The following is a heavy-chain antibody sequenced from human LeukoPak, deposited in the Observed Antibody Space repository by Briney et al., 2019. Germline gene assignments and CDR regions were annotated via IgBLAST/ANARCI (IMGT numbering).Heavy chain of an antibody. D-gene: IGHD6-19*01. CDR1: GFTFNNYW. V-gene: IGHV3-7*01. CDR2: IRHDGSAR. Sequence: GGSLRLSCVASGFTFNNYWMTWVRQAPGKGLEWVANIRHDGSARYYGHSVKGRFTISRDDAKNSLFLQMNSLRADDTALYYRARDNSGFDYWGQGTLVTVSS. J-gene: IGHJ4*02. CDR3: ARDNSGFDY.